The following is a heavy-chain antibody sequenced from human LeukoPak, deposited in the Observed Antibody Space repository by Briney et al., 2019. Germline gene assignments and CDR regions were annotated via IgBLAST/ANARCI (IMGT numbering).Heavy chain of an antibody. J-gene: IGHJ3*02. CDR3: ARGLQWELLGAFDI. CDR2: IYYSGRT. CDR1: GGSISSYY. D-gene: IGHD1-26*01. Sequence: SESLSLTCTVPGGSISSYYWSWIRQPPGKGLEWIGYIYYSGRTNYNPSLKSRVTISVATSKNQFSLTLRSVTAADTAVYYCARGLQWELLGAFDIWGQGTMVTVSS. V-gene: IGHV4-59*01.